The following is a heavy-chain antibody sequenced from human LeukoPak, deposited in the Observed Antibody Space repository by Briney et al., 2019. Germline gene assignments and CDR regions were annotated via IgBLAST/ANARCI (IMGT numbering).Heavy chain of an antibody. CDR3: ARNSGSNRPVDC. Sequence: GGSLRHACAAYGFTFSSYWMPSVRRAPGKGLVWISGINTDGSTTSYADSVKGRFTISRDNANNTLYLQMNSLRAEDTAVYYCARNSGSNRPVDCWGQGTLVAVSS. CDR2: INTDGSTT. J-gene: IGHJ4*02. V-gene: IGHV3-74*01. CDR1: GFTFSSYW. D-gene: IGHD1-26*01.